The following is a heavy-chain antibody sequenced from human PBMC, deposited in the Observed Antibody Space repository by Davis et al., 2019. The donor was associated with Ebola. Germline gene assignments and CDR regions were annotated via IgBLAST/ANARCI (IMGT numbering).Heavy chain of an antibody. Sequence: ASVKVSCKVSGYTFTDLSIHWVRQAPGKGLEWMGCFDPEDAETIYAQKFKGRVTLTEDTSTDTAYMELSSLRSEDTAVYYCASSISIAARPGAFDIWGQGTMVTVSS. D-gene: IGHD6-6*01. CDR1: GYTFTDLS. CDR2: FDPEDAET. J-gene: IGHJ3*02. V-gene: IGHV1-24*01. CDR3: ASSISIAARPGAFDI.